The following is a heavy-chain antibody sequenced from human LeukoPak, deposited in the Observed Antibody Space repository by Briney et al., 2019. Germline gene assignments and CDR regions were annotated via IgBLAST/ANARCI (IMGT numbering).Heavy chain of an antibody. Sequence: PSETLSLTCTVSGGSISSGSYYWSWIRQPAGKGLEWIGRIYTSGSTNYNPSLKSRVTMSVDTSKNQFSLKLSSVTAADTAVYYCARSITGDMDVWGKGTTVTVSS. CDR2: IYTSGST. D-gene: IGHD3-3*01. J-gene: IGHJ6*03. V-gene: IGHV4-61*02. CDR1: GGSISSGSYY. CDR3: ARSITGDMDV.